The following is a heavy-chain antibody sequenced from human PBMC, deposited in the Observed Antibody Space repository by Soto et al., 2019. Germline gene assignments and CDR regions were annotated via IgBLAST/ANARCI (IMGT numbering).Heavy chain of an antibody. J-gene: IGHJ4*02. CDR1: DFTLSNAW. Sequence: GGSLRLSCAASDFTLSNAWMNWVRQAPGKGLEWVGGMKSKTDGGTTDYAAPVKGSFTISRDDSRNTLLLQMNSLKTDDTAVYYCSTGAGGYWGQGTLVTVSS. CDR3: STGAGGY. CDR2: MKSKTDGGTT. D-gene: IGHD3-10*01. V-gene: IGHV3-15*07.